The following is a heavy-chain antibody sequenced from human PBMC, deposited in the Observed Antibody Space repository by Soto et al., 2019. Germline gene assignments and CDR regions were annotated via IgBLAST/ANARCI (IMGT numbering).Heavy chain of an antibody. D-gene: IGHD6-25*01. CDR1: GFTFSSYS. Sequence: PGGSLRLSCAASGFTFSSYSMNWVRQAPGKGLEWVSSISSSSSYIYHADSVKGRFTISRDNAKNSLYLQMNSLRAEDTAVYYCARDSGPLEGHYYGMDVWGQGTTVTVSS. V-gene: IGHV3-21*01. CDR3: ARDSGPLEGHYYGMDV. J-gene: IGHJ6*02. CDR2: ISSSSSYI.